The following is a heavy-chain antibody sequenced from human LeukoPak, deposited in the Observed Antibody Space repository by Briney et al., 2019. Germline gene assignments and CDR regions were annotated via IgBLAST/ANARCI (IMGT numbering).Heavy chain of an antibody. J-gene: IGHJ4*02. CDR2: ISADGDST. CDR3: TKNSAIAVRSRGVDY. CDR1: GFTFDDYA. D-gene: IGHD6-6*01. Sequence: GGSLRLSCAASGFTFDDYAMHWVRQAPGKGLEWVSLISADGDSTYYADSVKGRFTISRDNSKNSLYLQMNSLRTDDTALYYCTKNSAIAVRSRGVDYWGQGTLVTVSS. V-gene: IGHV3-43*02.